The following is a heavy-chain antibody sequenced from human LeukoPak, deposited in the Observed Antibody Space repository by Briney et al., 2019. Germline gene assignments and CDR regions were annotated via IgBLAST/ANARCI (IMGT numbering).Heavy chain of an antibody. CDR1: DFSFSSRG. Sequence: GGSLRLSCATSDFSFSSRGMHWVRQAPGKGLVWASRIISDGSSISYADSVKGRFTISRDNAKNTLYLQMNSLRAEDTAVYYCARGHVAGSDRHWDYWGQGALVTVSS. CDR3: ARGHVAGSDRHWDY. J-gene: IGHJ4*02. V-gene: IGHV3-74*01. CDR2: IISDGSSI. D-gene: IGHD6-19*01.